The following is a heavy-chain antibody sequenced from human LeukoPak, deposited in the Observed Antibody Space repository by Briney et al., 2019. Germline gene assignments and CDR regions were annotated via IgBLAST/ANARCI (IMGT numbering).Heavy chain of an antibody. CDR1: GFTFSSYA. D-gene: IGHD3-3*01. J-gene: IGHJ4*02. CDR3: ANSPADFWSGYVDY. CDR2: ISGSGGST. V-gene: IGHV3-23*01. Sequence: GGSLRLSCAASGFTFSSYAMSWVRQAPGKGLEWVSAISGSGGSTYYVDSVKGRFTISRDNSKNTLYLQMNSLRAEDTAVYYCANSPADFWSGYVDYWGQGTLVTVSS.